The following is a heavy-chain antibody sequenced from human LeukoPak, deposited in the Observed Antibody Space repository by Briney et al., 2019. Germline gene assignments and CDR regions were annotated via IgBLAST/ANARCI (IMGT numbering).Heavy chain of an antibody. CDR1: GFTFSSYA. CDR2: ISGSGHNT. CDR3: AKWREGTMVYFDY. Sequence: PGGSLRLSCAASGFTFSSYAMTWVRQAPGKGLEWVSAISGSGHNTYYADSVKGRFTISRDNSKNTVYLQMNSLRAEDTALYYCAKWREGTMVYFDYWGQGTLATVSS. D-gene: IGHD3-10*01. V-gene: IGHV3-23*01. J-gene: IGHJ4*02.